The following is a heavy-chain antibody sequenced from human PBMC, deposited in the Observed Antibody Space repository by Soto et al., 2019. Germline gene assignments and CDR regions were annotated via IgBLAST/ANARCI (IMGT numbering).Heavy chain of an antibody. Sequence: GGSLRLSCTASGFTFSSYAMSWVRQAPGKGLEWVSAISGSGGSTYYADSVKGRFTISRDNSKNTLYLQMNSLRAEDTAVYYCAKTPSGGGSYDYWGQGTLVTVSS. V-gene: IGHV3-23*01. CDR2: ISGSGGST. J-gene: IGHJ4*02. D-gene: IGHD1-26*01. CDR1: GFTFSSYA. CDR3: AKTPSGGGSYDY.